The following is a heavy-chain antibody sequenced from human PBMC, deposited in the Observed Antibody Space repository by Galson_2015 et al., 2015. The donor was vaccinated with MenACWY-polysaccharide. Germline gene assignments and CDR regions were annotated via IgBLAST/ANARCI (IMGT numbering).Heavy chain of an antibody. D-gene: IGHD3-10*01. Sequence: SLRLSCAASGFTFDDYAMHWVRQAPGKGLEWVASIKQDGSEKYLVDSVKGRFTISRDNAENSLFLQMNSLRAEDTAVYYCARERWVRGVFFDQWGQGTLVTVSS. CDR3: ARERWVRGVFFDQ. CDR1: GFTFDDYA. V-gene: IGHV3-7*01. J-gene: IGHJ4*02. CDR2: IKQDGSEK.